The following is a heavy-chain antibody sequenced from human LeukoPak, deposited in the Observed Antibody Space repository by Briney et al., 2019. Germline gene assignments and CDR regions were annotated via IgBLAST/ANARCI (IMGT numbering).Heavy chain of an antibody. Sequence: PGGSLRLSCAASGFTFSSYSMNWVRQAPGKGLEWVSSISSSSSYIYYADSVKGRFTISRDNAKNSLYLQMNSLRAEDTAVYYCANEDVPARGYSQNRLMDVWGKGTTVTISS. CDR2: ISSSSSYI. J-gene: IGHJ6*03. V-gene: IGHV3-21*01. CDR3: ANEDVPARGYSQNRLMDV. CDR1: GFTFSSYS. D-gene: IGHD5-18*01.